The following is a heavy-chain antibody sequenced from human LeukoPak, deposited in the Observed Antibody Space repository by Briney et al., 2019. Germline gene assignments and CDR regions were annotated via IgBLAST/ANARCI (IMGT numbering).Heavy chain of an antibody. CDR2: IWYDGSNK. CDR1: GFTFSSYG. D-gene: IGHD3-22*01. Sequence: GGSLRLSCAASGFTFSSYGMHWVRQAPGKGLEWVAVIWYDGSNKYYADSVKGRFTISRDNSKSTLYLQMNSLRAEDTAVYYCAREIHDYYDSSGYDYWGQGTLVTVSS. CDR3: AREIHDYYDSSGYDY. J-gene: IGHJ4*02. V-gene: IGHV3-33*01.